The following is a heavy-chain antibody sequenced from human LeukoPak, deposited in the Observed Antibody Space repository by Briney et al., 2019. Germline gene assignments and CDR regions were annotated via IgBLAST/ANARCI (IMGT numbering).Heavy chain of an antibody. CDR3: STESGAFSPFGY. Sequence: SETLSLTCDVSGVSISRTNWWSWVRQSPGQGLEWIGEISLSGRTNYNPSLQSRVTMSLDESKNQLSLDLASVTAADTAAYYYSTESGAFSPFGYWGQGTLVTVHS. CDR1: GVSISRTNW. V-gene: IGHV4-4*02. J-gene: IGHJ4*02. CDR2: ISLSGRT. D-gene: IGHD1-26*01.